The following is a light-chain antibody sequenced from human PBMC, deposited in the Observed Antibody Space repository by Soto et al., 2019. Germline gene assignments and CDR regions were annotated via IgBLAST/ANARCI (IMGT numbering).Light chain of an antibody. J-gene: IGKJ5*01. V-gene: IGKV3-20*01. Sequence: EIVLTQSPGTLSLSPGERATLSCMASQSVGSDLAWYQQKPGQAPRLLISGASSRATGIPDRFSGGGSGTDFTLTISSLEPEDFTLYYCQQYVTSAITFGQGTRLEIK. CDR1: QSVGSD. CDR2: GAS. CDR3: QQYVTSAIT.